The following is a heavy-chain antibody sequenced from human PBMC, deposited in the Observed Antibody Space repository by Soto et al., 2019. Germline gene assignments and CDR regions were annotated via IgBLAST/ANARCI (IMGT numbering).Heavy chain of an antibody. CDR3: AKDIADFWSGYDY. Sequence: GGSLRLSCAASGFTFDDYAMHWVRQAPGKGLEWVSGISWNSGSIGYADSVKGRFTISRDNAKNSLYLQMNSLRAEDTALYYCAKDIADFWSGYDYWGQGTLVTVS. CDR2: ISWNSGSI. V-gene: IGHV3-9*01. J-gene: IGHJ4*02. D-gene: IGHD3-3*01. CDR1: GFTFDDYA.